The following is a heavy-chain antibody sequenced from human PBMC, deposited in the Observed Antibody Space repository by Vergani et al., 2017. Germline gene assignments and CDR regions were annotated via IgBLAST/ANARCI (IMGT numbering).Heavy chain of an antibody. J-gene: IGHJ5*02. CDR3: ARGSSYSSGWYYWFDP. CDR2: ISYCGST. Sequence: QVQLQESGPGLVKPSQTLSLTCTVSGGSISSGGYYWSWIRPHPGKGLEWIGYISYCGSTYYNPSLKMRVTISVDTSKNPSSLKLSSVTAADTAVYYCARGSSYSSGWYYWFDPWGQGTLVTVSS. D-gene: IGHD6-19*01. V-gene: IGHV4-31*03. CDR1: GGSISSGGYY.